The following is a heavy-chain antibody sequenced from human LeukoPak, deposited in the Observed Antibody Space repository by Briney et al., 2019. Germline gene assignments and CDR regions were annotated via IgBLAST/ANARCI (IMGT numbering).Heavy chain of an antibody. CDR1: GGSISSYY. CDR3: ASSPAINYFAY. J-gene: IGHJ4*02. CDR2: IFYSGST. D-gene: IGHD2-2*01. Sequence: SETLSLTCSVSGGSISSYYWSWIRQPPGKGLEWIGCIFYSGSTNYNPSLKSRVTISVDTSKNQFSPRLSSVTAADTAVYYCASSPAINYFAYWGQGTLVTVSS. V-gene: IGHV4-59*08.